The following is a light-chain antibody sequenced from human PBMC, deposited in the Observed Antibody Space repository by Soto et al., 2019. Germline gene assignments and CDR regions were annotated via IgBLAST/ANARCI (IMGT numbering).Light chain of an antibody. J-gene: IGKJ4*01. CDR3: QQYNNWPL. V-gene: IGKV1-16*01. CDR2: GAS. CDR1: QDITDD. Sequence: DIQMTQSPSSLSASVGERVTITCRASQDITDDLAWFQLKPGKAPKSLIYGASSMESGVPSRFSGSGSGTEFTLTISSLQSEDFAVYYCQQYNNWPLFGGGTKVDIK.